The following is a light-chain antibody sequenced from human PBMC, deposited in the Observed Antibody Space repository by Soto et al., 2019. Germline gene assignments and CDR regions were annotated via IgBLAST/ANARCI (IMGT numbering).Light chain of an antibody. J-gene: IGKJ1*01. V-gene: IGKV1-5*01. CDR2: DAS. CDR1: QSMSSS. Sequence: DIQMTQSPSTLSASVGDRVTITCRASQSMSSSLAWYQQKPGKAPKVLIYDASRLESGVPSRFSGSGSGTEFTLTISSLQPEDFATYYCQQYNSYSWTFGQGTKVDIK. CDR3: QQYNSYSWT.